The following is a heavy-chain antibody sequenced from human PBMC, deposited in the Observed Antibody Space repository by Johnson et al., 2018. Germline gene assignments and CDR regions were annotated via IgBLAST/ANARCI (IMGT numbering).Heavy chain of an antibody. CDR3: AKDPLWIPTDAFDI. V-gene: IGHV3-33*06. J-gene: IGHJ3*02. Sequence: VQLVESGGGVVQPGRSLRLSCAASGFTFSSYGMHWVRQAPGKGLEWVAVIWYDGSNKYYADSVKGRFTISRDNSKNTLYLQMNRLRAEDTAVYYCAKDPLWIPTDAFDIWGQGTMVTVSS. CDR2: IWYDGSNK. CDR1: GFTFSSYG. D-gene: IGHD5-18*01.